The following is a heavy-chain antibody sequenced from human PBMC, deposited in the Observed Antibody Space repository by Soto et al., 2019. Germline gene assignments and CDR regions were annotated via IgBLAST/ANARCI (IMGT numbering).Heavy chain of an antibody. CDR2: INHSGST. D-gene: IGHD3-10*01. Sequence: QVQLQQWGAGLLKPSETLSLTCAVYGGSFSGYYWSWIRQPPGKGLEWIGEINHSGSTNYNPSLKSRVTISVDTSKNQFSLKLSSVTAADTAVYYCACEAGITMVRGVIIAWGQETLVTVSS. V-gene: IGHV4-34*01. CDR1: GGSFSGYY. CDR3: ACEAGITMVRGVIIA. J-gene: IGHJ5*02.